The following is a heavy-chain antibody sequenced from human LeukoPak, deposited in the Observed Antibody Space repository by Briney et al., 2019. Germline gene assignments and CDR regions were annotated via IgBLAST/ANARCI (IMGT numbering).Heavy chain of an antibody. CDR3: ARVGNYYHSSGYGGYFDY. CDR2: IIPIFGTT. J-gene: IGHJ4*02. CDR1: GYTFTGYY. V-gene: IGHV1-69*13. Sequence: GASVKVSCKASGYTFTGYYMHWVRQAPGQGLEWMGGIIPIFGTTNYAQKFQGRVTITADESTSTAYMELSSLRSEDTAVYYCARVGNYYHSSGYGGYFDYWGQGTLVTVSS. D-gene: IGHD3-22*01.